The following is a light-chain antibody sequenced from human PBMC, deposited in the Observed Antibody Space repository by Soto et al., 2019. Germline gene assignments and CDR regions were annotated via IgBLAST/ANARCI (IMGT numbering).Light chain of an antibody. CDR1: QSLTSF. V-gene: IGKV3-11*01. J-gene: IGKJ5*01. Sequence: EIVLTQSPATLSLSPWERATLSCMASQSLTSFLAWYQQKPGQPPRLLIYDASSRAAGIPARFSGSGSGTDFTLTISSLEPEDFAIYYCQQRSSWPITFGQGTRLEIK. CDR2: DAS. CDR3: QQRSSWPIT.